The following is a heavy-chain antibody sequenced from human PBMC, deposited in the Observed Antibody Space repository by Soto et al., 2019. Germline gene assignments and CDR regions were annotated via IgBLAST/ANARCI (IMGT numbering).Heavy chain of an antibody. D-gene: IGHD3-16*02. Sequence: SXXLSRPSAVLDGSSGGYYWSWIRQPPGKGLEWIGEINHRGSTNYNPSLKSRVTISVDMSKNQFSLNLSSVTAADTAVYYCARGRDYDYLWGSYRAFDYWVQGTLVTV. J-gene: IGHJ4*02. V-gene: IGHV4-34*01. CDR1: DGSSGGYY. CDR2: INHRGST. CDR3: ARGRDYDYLWGSYRAFDY.